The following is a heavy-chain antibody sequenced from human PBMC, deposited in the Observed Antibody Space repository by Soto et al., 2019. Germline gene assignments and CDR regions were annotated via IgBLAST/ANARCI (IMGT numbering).Heavy chain of an antibody. V-gene: IGHV4-34*01. CDR1: GRSFRGYH. CDR2: INHSGST. J-gene: IGHJ6*02. D-gene: IGHD6-6*01. CDR3: ARGLSRSAPFYLYYGMDV. Sequence: ASETLSLTCAVYGRSFRGYHWSWIRQPPGKGLEWIGEINHSGSTNYNPSLKSRVIISLETSKNQFSLILTSVTAADTAVYYCARGLSRSAPFYLYYGMDVWGQGTTVTVYS.